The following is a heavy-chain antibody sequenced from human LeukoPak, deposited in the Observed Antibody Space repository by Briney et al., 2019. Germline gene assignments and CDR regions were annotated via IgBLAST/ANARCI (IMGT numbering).Heavy chain of an antibody. V-gene: IGHV3-48*01. CDR1: GFTFSSYS. J-gene: IGHJ4*02. Sequence: GGSLRLSCAASGFTFSSYSMNWVRQAPGEGLEWVSHITASGTAMFYADSVKGRFTISRDNSKNTLYLQMNSLRAEDTAVYYCARERIAARRGYFDYWGQGTLVTVSS. CDR2: ITASGTAM. D-gene: IGHD6-6*01. CDR3: ARERIAARRGYFDY.